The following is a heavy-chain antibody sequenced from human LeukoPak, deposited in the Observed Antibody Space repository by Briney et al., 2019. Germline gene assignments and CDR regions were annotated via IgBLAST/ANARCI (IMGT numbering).Heavy chain of an antibody. CDR3: ARGGVGSSGYVDYYYYNMDV. V-gene: IGHV3-74*01. CDR2: IDNDGRSS. D-gene: IGHD5-18*01. CDR1: GFTFRRHW. Sequence: PGGSLRLSCAASGFTFRRHWMHWVRQTPGRGLVWVSRIDNDGRSSTYADSVKGRFTISRDSAKNTVYLQMTSLRDEDTAVYYCARGGVGSSGYVDYYYYNMDVWGKGTAVTVAS. J-gene: IGHJ6*03.